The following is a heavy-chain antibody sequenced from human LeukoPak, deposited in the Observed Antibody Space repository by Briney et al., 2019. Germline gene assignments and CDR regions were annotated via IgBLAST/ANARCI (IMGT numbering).Heavy chain of an antibody. CDR2: IYYSGST. D-gene: IGHD2-2*03. CDR3: ATLDIVVVPAARY. V-gene: IGHV4-39*01. J-gene: IGHJ4*02. CDR1: GGSISSSSYY. Sequence: SETLSLTCTVSGGSISSSSYYWGWIRQPPGKGLEWIGSIYYSGSTYYNPSLKSRVTISVDTSKNQFSLKLSSVTAADTAVYYCATLDIVVVPAARYWGQGTLVTVSS.